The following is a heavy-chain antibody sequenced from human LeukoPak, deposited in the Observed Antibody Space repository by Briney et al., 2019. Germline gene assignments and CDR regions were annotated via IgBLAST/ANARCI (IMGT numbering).Heavy chain of an antibody. CDR2: INPNSGGT. Sequence: ASVKVPCKASGYTFTGYYMHWVRQAPGQGLEWMGWINPNSGGTNYAQKFQGWVTMTRDTSISTAYMELSRLRSDDTAVYYCASSGYCSSTSCFLFDYWGQGTLVTVSS. CDR1: GYTFTGYY. J-gene: IGHJ4*02. V-gene: IGHV1-2*04. D-gene: IGHD2-2*01. CDR3: ASSGYCSSTSCFLFDY.